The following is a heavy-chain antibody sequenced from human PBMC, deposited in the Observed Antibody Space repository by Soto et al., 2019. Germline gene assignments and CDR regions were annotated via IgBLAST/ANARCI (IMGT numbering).Heavy chain of an antibody. CDR3: AHLPAPYYYDSSGYYYS. V-gene: IGHV1-69*13. CDR2: IIPIFGTA. D-gene: IGHD3-22*01. Sequence: SGKVSCKASGGTFSSYAISWVRQAPGQGLEWMGGIIPIFGTANYAQKFQGRVTITADESTSTAYMELSSLRSEDTAVYYCAHLPAPYYYDSSGYYYSWGQGTLVTVSS. J-gene: IGHJ4*02. CDR1: GGTFSSYA.